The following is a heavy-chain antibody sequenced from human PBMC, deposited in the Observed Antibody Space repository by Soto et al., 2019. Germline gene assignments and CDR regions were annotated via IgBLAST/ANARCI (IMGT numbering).Heavy chain of an antibody. CDR1: GGTFGRNA. D-gene: IGHD6-19*01. J-gene: IGHJ3*01. V-gene: IGHV1-69*13. CDR2: IIPMFGTA. Sequence: ASVKVSCKASGGTFGRNAINWVRQAPGQGLEWMGGIIPMFGTANHAQKFRDRIVITADESTNTAYLELNSLRYEDTAIYYCERPQGSGWRFNALDFWGQGTVVTV. CDR3: ERPQGSGWRFNALDF.